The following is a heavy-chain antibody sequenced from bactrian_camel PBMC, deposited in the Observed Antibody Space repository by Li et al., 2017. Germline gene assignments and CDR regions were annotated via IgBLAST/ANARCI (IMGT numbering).Heavy chain of an antibody. V-gene: IGHV3S53*01. CDR1: GFTSDRCD. J-gene: IGHJ4*01. CDR3: NTRGTGCVWTAGDRRFQPGPLGS. Sequence: HVQLVESGGGLVQPGGSLKLSCTIPGFTSDRCDMHWSRVTTGGQREWVASISADGAETYSDSVKGRFAISRDKSDDMVYLEMLDLKPEDTAMYRCNTRGTGCVWTAGDRRFQPGPLGSWGQGTQVTVS. CDR2: ISADGAE. D-gene: IGHD5*01.